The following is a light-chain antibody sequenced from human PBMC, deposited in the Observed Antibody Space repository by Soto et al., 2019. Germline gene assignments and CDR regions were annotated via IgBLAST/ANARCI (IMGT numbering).Light chain of an antibody. J-gene: IGLJ2*01. Sequence: QSVLTQPPSVSGAQGQRVTISCTGSSSNIGAGYDVHWYQQLPGTAPKLLIYGNSNRPSGVPDRFSGSKSGTSASLAITGLQAEDEADYYCQSYDRSLRGVVFGGGTKLTVL. V-gene: IGLV1-40*01. CDR2: GNS. CDR3: QSYDRSLRGVV. CDR1: SSNIGAGYD.